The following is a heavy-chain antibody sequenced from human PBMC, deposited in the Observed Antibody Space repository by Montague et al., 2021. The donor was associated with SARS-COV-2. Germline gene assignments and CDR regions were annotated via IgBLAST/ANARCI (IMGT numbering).Heavy chain of an antibody. CDR2: IYHSGST. CDR1: GYSISSGYY. V-gene: IGHV4-38-2*02. J-gene: IGHJ4*02. Sequence: SETLSLTCTASGYSISSGYYWGWIRQPPGMGLEWIGSIYHSGSTYYNPSLKSRVTISVGTSKNQFSLKLSSVTAADTAVYYCASLTITRAGYWGQRTLVTVSS. D-gene: IGHD3-10*01. CDR3: ASLTITRAGY.